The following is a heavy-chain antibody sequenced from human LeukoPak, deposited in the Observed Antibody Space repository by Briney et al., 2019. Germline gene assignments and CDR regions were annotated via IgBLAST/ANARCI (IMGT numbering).Heavy chain of an antibody. CDR2: VFYSGTT. V-gene: IGHV4-59*11. Sequence: SETLSLTCTVSGGSIGSHYWSWIRQPPGKGLEWIGYVFYSGTTNYNPSLKSRVTISVDTSKNQFSLKLSSVTAADTAVYYCARADPNASGYFYRFNWFDPWGQGTLVTVSS. D-gene: IGHD3-10*01. J-gene: IGHJ5*02. CDR1: GGSIGSHY. CDR3: ARADPNASGYFYRFNWFDP.